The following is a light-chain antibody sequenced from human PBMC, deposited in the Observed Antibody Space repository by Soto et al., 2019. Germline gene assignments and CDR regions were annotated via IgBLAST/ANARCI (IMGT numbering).Light chain of an antibody. V-gene: IGKV3-15*01. Sequence: IVRAQSPATLSVSPGERATLSCRASQSVSSYLAWYQQKPGQAPRLLIYGASTRATDIPARFSGSGSGTEFTLTISSLQSEDFALYYCQQYNNWPLTFGGGTKVDIK. CDR1: QSVSSY. CDR2: GAS. CDR3: QQYNNWPLT. J-gene: IGKJ4*01.